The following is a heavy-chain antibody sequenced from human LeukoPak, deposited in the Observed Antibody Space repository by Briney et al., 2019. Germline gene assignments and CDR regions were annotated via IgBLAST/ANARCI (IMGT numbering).Heavy chain of an antibody. CDR1: GYTFTSYG. J-gene: IGHJ3*02. D-gene: IGHD6-25*01. Sequence: ASVKVSCKASGYTFTSYGISWVRQAPGQGLEWMGWISAYNGNTNYAQKFQGRVTMTEDTSTDTAYMELSSLRSEDTAVYYCATPVKGGRRNAFDIWGQGTMVTVSS. CDR2: ISAYNGNT. CDR3: ATPVKGGRRNAFDI. V-gene: IGHV1-18*01.